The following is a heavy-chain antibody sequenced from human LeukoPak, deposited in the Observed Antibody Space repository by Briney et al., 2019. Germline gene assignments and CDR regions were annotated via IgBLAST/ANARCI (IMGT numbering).Heavy chain of an antibody. J-gene: IGHJ6*02. CDR2: RGRDGSTP. CDR3: ARDKSYGMDV. Sequence: GGSLRLSCAASGFTYSNDGMHWVRQAPGKGLVWVSGRGRDGSTPTYADSVKGRFNISRDNAKNTLYLQMNSLRAEYTAVYYCARDKSYGMDVWGQGTTVTVSS. CDR1: GFTYSNDG. V-gene: IGHV3-74*01.